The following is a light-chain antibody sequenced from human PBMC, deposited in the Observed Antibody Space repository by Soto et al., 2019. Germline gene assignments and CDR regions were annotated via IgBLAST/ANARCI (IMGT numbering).Light chain of an antibody. V-gene: IGLV2-23*01. CDR1: SSDVGSYNL. CDR3: CSYAGSGTLV. J-gene: IGLJ2*01. Sequence: QSALTHPASVSGSPGQSITISCTGTSSDVGSYNLVSWYQQHPGKAPKLMIYEGSKRPSGVSNRFSGSKSGNTASLTISGLQAEDEADYYCCSYAGSGTLVFGGGTKLTVL. CDR2: EGS.